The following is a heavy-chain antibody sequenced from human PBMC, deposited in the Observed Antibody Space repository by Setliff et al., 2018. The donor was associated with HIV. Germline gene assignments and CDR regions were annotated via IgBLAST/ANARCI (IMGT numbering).Heavy chain of an antibody. D-gene: IGHD2-2*03. Sequence: QPGGSLRLSCAASGFTFSSYAMHWVRQAPGKGLEWVAVISYDGDDKFYSGSVEGRFTISRDNSRNTLDLQMNRLRDDDTAVYFCARWAKQWVLFGHLDYWGQGVLVTAS. J-gene: IGHJ4*02. V-gene: IGHV3-30*04. CDR3: ARWAKQWVLFGHLDY. CDR1: GFTFSSYA. CDR2: ISYDGDDK.